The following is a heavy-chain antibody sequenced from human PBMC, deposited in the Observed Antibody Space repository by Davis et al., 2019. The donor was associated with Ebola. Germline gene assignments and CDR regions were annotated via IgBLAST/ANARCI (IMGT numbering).Heavy chain of an antibody. D-gene: IGHD4-23*01. CDR2: IYSGGST. V-gene: IGHV3-66*01. CDR3: ANLDYGGNSGLDY. CDR1: GFTVSSNY. J-gene: IGHJ4*02. Sequence: GESLKISCAASGFTVSSNYMSWVRQAPGKGLEWVSVIYSGGSTYYADSVKGRFTISRDNSKNTLYLQMNSLRAEDTAVYYCANLDYGGNSGLDYWGQGTLVTVSS.